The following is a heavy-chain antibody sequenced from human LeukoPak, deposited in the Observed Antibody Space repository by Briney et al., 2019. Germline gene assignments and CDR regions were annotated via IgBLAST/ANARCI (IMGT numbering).Heavy chain of an antibody. V-gene: IGHV4-39*01. CDR1: GGSISSSSYY. J-gene: IGHJ4*02. D-gene: IGHD1-14*01. CDR2: IYYSGST. Sequence: PSETLSLTCTVSGGSISSSSYYWGWIRQPPGKGLEWIGSIYYSGSTYYNPSLKSRVTISVDTSKNQFSLKLSSVTAADTAVYYCARHNLSERAPDYWGQGTLVTVSS. CDR3: ARHNLSERAPDY.